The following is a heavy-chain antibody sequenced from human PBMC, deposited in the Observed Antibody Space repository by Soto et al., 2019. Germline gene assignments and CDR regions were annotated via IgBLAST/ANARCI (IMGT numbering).Heavy chain of an antibody. V-gene: IGHV4-4*02. Sequence: QVQLQESGPGLVKPSGTLSLTCAVSGGSISSSNWWSWVRQPPGKGLEWIGEIYHSGSTNYNPSLKRRVTISVDKSKVHFDLKLSSVPAADTAVYYCARDQRSGSNNYSYYYGMDVWGQGTTVTASS. CDR2: IYHSGST. CDR1: GGSISSSNW. D-gene: IGHD6-19*01. CDR3: ARDQRSGSNNYSYYYGMDV. J-gene: IGHJ6*02.